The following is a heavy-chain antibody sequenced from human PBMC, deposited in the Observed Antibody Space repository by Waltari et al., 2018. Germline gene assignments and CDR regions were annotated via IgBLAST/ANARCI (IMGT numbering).Heavy chain of an antibody. V-gene: IGHV4-38-2*01. J-gene: IGHJ3*01. CDR1: GYSISSGWY. Sequence: QVQLQESGPRLVKPSETLSLSCAVSGYSISSGWYWVWMRHLPGKGLEWIGSLYGTATTSSGPSLQIRVTISSDTSTNNVYLNLTSVTAADTATYYCTRRMMTAIAGGGASDVWGQGTLVTVSS. D-gene: IGHD2-21*01. CDR3: TRRMMTAIAGGGASDV. CDR2: LYGTATT.